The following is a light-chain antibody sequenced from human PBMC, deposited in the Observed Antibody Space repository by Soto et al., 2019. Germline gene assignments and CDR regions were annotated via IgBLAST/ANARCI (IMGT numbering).Light chain of an antibody. V-gene: IGKV3-15*01. CDR3: QQYNNWPLT. Sequence: EIVMTQSPATLSVSPGERATLSCRASQSVSSNLAWYQQKPGQAPRLLIYGASTRATGIPARFSGSGSGTEFTITISSLQSEDFAVYYCQQYNNWPLTFGQGTLLESK. CDR1: QSVSSN. CDR2: GAS. J-gene: IGKJ5*01.